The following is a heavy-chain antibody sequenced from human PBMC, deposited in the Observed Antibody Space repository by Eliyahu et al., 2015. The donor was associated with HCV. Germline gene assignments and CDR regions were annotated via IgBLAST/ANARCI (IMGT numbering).Heavy chain of an antibody. CDR1: GFXFSKAW. CDR3: TTGAPGGFDYYLDV. Sequence: EVQLVESGGGLVXPGGSLRLXCAXSGFXFSKAWMRWVRQAPGKGVEWXGRIKSKTDGGTTDYAAPVKGRFTISRDDSKSTLYLQMNSLKTEDTAVYYCTTGAPGGFDYYLDVWGQGTTVTVSS. V-gene: IGHV3-15*01. CDR2: IKSKTDGGTT. J-gene: IGHJ6*03. D-gene: IGHD3-10*01.